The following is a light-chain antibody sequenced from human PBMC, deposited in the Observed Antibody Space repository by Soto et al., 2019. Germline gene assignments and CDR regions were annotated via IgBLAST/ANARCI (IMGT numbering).Light chain of an antibody. J-gene: IGKJ1*01. CDR1: QSISGY. CDR2: AAS. CDR3: QQSDSMPWT. V-gene: IGKV1-39*01. Sequence: DIPMTQSPSCLSASVGDRVTMXCRASQSISGYLTWYQTNSGQARRLLMYAASTMQGGGPSRFSGSGSGTDFTRTISSLQPEDSATYYRQQSDSMPWTFGQGTKVDIK.